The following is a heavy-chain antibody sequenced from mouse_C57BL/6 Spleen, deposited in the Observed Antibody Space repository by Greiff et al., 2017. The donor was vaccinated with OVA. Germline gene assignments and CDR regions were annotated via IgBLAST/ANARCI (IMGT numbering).Heavy chain of an antibody. Sequence: ESGPGLVKPSQSLSLTCSVTGYSITSGYYWNWIRQFPGNKLEWMGYISYDGSNNYNPSLKNRISITRDTSKNQFFLKLNSVTTEDTATYYCANSNYGFAYWGQGTLVTVSA. CDR1: GYSITSGYY. J-gene: IGHJ3*01. D-gene: IGHD2-5*01. V-gene: IGHV3-6*01. CDR2: ISYDGSN. CDR3: ANSNYGFAY.